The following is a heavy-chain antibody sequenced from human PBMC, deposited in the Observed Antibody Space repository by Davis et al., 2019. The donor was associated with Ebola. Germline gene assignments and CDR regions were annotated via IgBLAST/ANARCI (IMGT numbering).Heavy chain of an antibody. V-gene: IGHV3-23*01. J-gene: IGHJ4*02. D-gene: IGHD6-6*01. CDR3: ARGRYSSSSVYFDY. CDR2: ISGSGGST. CDR1: GFTFSSYA. Sequence: LGGSLRLSCAASGFTFSSYAMSWVRQAPGKGLEWVSAISGSGGSTYYADSVKGRFTISRDNSKNTLYLQMNSLRAEDTAVYYCARGRYSSSSVYFDYWGQGTLVTVSS.